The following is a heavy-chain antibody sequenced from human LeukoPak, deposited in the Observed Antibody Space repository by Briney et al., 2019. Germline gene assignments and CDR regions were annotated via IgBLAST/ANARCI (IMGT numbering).Heavy chain of an antibody. CDR3: ARAPSAKGVATIRYFDY. V-gene: IGHV3-21*06. D-gene: IGHD5-12*01. Sequence: PGRSLRLSCAASGFTFSTYTMNWVRQAPGKGLEWVSSIIINSSYIYYADSVKGRFTISRDNAKNSLYLQVNSLRAEDTAVYYCARAPSAKGVATIRYFDYWGQGTLATVSS. CDR2: IIINSSYI. CDR1: GFTFSTYT. J-gene: IGHJ4*02.